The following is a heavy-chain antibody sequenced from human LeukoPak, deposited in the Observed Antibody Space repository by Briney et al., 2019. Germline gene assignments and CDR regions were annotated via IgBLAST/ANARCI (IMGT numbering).Heavy chain of an antibody. CDR1: GFTFDDYG. CDR3: AREGFVAGYYYYYYMDV. CDR2: INWNGGST. J-gene: IGHJ6*03. D-gene: IGHD2-15*01. V-gene: IGHV3-20*04. Sequence: GGSLRLSCAASGFTFDDYGMSWVRQAPGKGLEGVSGINWNGGSTGYADSVKGRFTISRDNAKNSLYLQMNSLRAEDTALYYCAREGFVAGYYYYYYMDVWGKGTTVTVSS.